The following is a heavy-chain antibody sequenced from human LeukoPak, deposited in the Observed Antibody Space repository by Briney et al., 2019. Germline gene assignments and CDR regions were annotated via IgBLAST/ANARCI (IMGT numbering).Heavy chain of an antibody. Sequence: ASVKVSCKASRYTFSKYVISWVRQAPGQGLDRVGWIRGDNGNTNYAQKFQGRVTLTTETSPSTAYTEQGSLGTPETAVYYFARVYLLLCYCFFDYWGQGTLVTVSS. V-gene: IGHV1-18*01. CDR2: IRGDNGNT. CDR1: RYTFSKYV. CDR3: ARVYLLLCYCFFDY. J-gene: IGHJ4*02. D-gene: IGHD2-21*01.